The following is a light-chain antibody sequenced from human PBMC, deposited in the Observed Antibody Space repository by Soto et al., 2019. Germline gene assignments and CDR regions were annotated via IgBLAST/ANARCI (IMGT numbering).Light chain of an antibody. Sequence: QSALTQPPSASGSPGQSVTISCTGTDSDVGGYNFVSWYQQHPGRAPKLMIYEVYQRPSGVPDRFSGSKSGNTASLTVSGLQAEDEANYYCSSYAASDNFVIFGGGTKLTDL. CDR3: SSYAASDNFVI. CDR1: DSDVGGYNF. CDR2: EVY. J-gene: IGLJ2*01. V-gene: IGLV2-8*01.